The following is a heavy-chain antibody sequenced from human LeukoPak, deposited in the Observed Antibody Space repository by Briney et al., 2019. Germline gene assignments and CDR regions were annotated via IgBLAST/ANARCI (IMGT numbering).Heavy chain of an antibody. CDR1: GFTFSSYA. V-gene: IGHV3-23*01. Sequence: PGGSLRLSCAASGFTFSSYAMSWVRQAPGKGLEWVSAISGSGGSTYYADSVKGRFTISRDNSKNTLYLQMNSLRAEDTAVYYCGKVSHYSGYDYVDYWGQGTLVTVSS. J-gene: IGHJ4*02. CDR3: GKVSHYSGYDYVDY. D-gene: IGHD5-12*01. CDR2: ISGSGGST.